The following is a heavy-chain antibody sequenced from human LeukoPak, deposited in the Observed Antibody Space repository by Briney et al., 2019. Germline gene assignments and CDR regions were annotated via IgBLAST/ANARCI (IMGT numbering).Heavy chain of an antibody. CDR1: GGSFSGYY. CDR3: ARAVGSFDWLPLFDY. Sequence: SETLSLTCAVYGGSFSGYYWSWIRQPPGKGLEWIGEINHSGSTNYNPSLKSRVTISVDTSKNQFSLKLSSVTAADTAVYYCARAVGSFDWLPLFDYWGQGTLVTVSS. V-gene: IGHV4-34*01. J-gene: IGHJ4*02. CDR2: INHSGST. D-gene: IGHD3-9*01.